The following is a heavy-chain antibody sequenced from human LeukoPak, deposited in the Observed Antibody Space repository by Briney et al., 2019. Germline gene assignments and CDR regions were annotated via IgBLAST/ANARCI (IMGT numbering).Heavy chain of an antibody. CDR2: IIPIFGTA. CDR1: GGTFSSYA. J-gene: IGHJ5*02. Sequence: GASVKVSCKASGGTFSSYAISWVRQAPGQGLEWMGGIIPIFGTANYAQKFQGRVTITTDESTSTAYMELSSLRSEDTAVYYCARDGVRIAARRTGNWFDPWGQGTLVTVSS. V-gene: IGHV1-69*05. D-gene: IGHD6-6*01. CDR3: ARDGVRIAARRTGNWFDP.